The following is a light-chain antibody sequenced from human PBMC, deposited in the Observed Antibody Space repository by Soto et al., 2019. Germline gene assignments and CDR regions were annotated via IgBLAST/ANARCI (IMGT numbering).Light chain of an antibody. CDR3: QTWGTGIQV. J-gene: IGLJ2*01. Sequence: QSVLTQSPSASASLGASVKLTCTLSSGHSSYAIAWHQQQPEKGPRYLMKLNSDGSHSKGDGIPDRFSGSSSGAERYLTISSLQSEDEVDYYCQTWGTGIQVFGGGTKLTVL. V-gene: IGLV4-69*01. CDR1: SGHSSYA. CDR2: LNSDGSH.